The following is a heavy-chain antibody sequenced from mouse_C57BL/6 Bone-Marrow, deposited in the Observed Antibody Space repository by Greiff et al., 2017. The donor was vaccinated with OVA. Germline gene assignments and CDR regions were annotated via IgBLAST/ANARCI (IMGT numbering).Heavy chain of an antibody. CDR3: TTGGFTTFGVDY. Sequence: EVQLQQSGAELVRPGASVKLSCTASGFNIKDDYMHWVKQRPEQGLEWIGWIDPENGDTEYASKFQGKATITADTSSNTAYLQLSSLTSEDTAVYYGTTGGFTTFGVDYWGQGTTLTVSS. CDR2: IDPENGDT. D-gene: IGHD1-1*01. CDR1: GFNIKDDY. V-gene: IGHV14-4*01. J-gene: IGHJ2*01.